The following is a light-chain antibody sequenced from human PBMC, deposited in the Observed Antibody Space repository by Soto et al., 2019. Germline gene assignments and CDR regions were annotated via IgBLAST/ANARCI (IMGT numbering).Light chain of an antibody. V-gene: IGKV3-20*01. CDR2: GAS. CDR3: QQYGSSLTWT. Sequence: EIVLTQSPGTLSLSPGERATLSCRASQSVSSSYLAWSQQKPGQAPRLLIYGASSRATGIPDRFSGSGSGTDFTLTISRLEPEDFAVYYCQQYGSSLTWTFGQGTTVDIK. J-gene: IGKJ1*01. CDR1: QSVSSSY.